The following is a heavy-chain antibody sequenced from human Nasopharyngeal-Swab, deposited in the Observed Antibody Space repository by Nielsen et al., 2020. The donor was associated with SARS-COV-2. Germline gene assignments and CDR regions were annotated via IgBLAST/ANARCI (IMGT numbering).Heavy chain of an antibody. CDR3: AREIKRAHGMDV. J-gene: IGHJ6*02. Sequence: GESLKISCAASGFTFSSYSMNWVRQAPGKGLEWVPSISSSSSYIYYADSVKGRFTISGDNAKNSLYLQMNSLRAEDTAVYYCAREIKRAHGMDVWGQGTTVTVSS. CDR1: GFTFSSYS. CDR2: ISSSSSYI. V-gene: IGHV3-21*01.